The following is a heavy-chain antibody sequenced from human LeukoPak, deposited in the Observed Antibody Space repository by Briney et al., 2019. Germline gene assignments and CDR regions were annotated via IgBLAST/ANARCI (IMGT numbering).Heavy chain of an antibody. D-gene: IGHD6-19*01. J-gene: IGHJ4*02. CDR1: GFTFDDYA. Sequence: PGRSLRLSCAASGFTFDDYAMHWVRQAPGKGLEWVSGISWNSGSIGYADSVKGRFTISRDNAKNSLYLQMNSLRAEDTALYYCAKVPQQWLVPDYFDYWGQGTLVTVSS. V-gene: IGHV3-9*01. CDR2: ISWNSGSI. CDR3: AKVPQQWLVPDYFDY.